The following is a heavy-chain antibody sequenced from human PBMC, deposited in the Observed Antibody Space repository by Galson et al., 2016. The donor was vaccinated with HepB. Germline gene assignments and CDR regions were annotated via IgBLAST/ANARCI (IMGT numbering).Heavy chain of an antibody. CDR3: ARVGMGFM. D-gene: IGHD3-16*01. Sequence: SLRLSCAASGLTFRTYSMNWVRQAPGKGLEWVSSITTTSSYIYYADSVKGRFTISTDSAKNTLYLQMNSLRAEDTAIYYCARVGMGFMWGQGILVTVSS. J-gene: IGHJ4*02. V-gene: IGHV3-21*01. CDR2: ITTTSSYI. CDR1: GLTFRTYS.